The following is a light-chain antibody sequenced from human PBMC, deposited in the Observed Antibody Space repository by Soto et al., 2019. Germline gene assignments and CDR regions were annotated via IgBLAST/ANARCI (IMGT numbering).Light chain of an antibody. CDR3: QHYGSSQWT. CDR2: GAS. CDR1: QSVGSSY. Sequence: EIVLTQSPGTLSLSPGERATLSCRASQSVGSSYLAWYQQKPGQAPRLLIDGASSRATGIPDRFSGGGSGTDFTLTISRLEPEDFAVYYCQHYGSSQWTFGLGTKVEIK. J-gene: IGKJ1*01. V-gene: IGKV3-20*01.